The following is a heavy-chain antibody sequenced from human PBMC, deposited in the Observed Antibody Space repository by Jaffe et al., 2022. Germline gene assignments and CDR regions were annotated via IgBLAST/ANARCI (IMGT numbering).Heavy chain of an antibody. Sequence: EVQLVESGGGLVQPGGSLRLSCAASGFTFSSYWMSWVRQAPGKGLEWVANIKQDGSEKYYVDSVKGRFTISRDNAKNSLYLQMNSLRAEDTAVYYCARDSGYCSSTSCYADYFDYWGQGTLVTVSS. CDR2: IKQDGSEK. D-gene: IGHD2-2*01. CDR1: GFTFSSYW. CDR3: ARDSGYCSSTSCYADYFDY. J-gene: IGHJ4*02. V-gene: IGHV3-7*05.